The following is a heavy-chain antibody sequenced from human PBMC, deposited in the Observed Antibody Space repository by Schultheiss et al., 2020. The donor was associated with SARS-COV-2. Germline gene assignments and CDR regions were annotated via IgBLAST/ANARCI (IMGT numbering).Heavy chain of an antibody. Sequence: GGSLRLSCAASGFTFSSCGMSWVRQAPGKGLEWVSAISGSGSATFYADSVKGRFTISRDNAKNSLYLQMNSLRAEDTAVYYCARDVQQLSNWFDPWGQGTLVTGSS. J-gene: IGHJ5*02. CDR2: ISGSGSAT. V-gene: IGHV3-23*01. D-gene: IGHD6-13*01. CDR3: ARDVQQLSNWFDP. CDR1: GFTFSSCG.